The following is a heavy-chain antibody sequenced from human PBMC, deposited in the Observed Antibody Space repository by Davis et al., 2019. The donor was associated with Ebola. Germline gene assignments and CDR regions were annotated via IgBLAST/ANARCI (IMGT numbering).Heavy chain of an antibody. CDR3: ARGRDSGWPFDY. CDR1: GYTFTTYE. V-gene: IGHV1-8*01. J-gene: IGHJ4*02. CDR2: MSPNSGTT. Sequence: AASVQVSCKASGYTFTTYEINWVRQAPGQGLEWMGWMSPNSGTTGHAQNFRGRVTMTRDTSISTAYMELSSLRFEDTAVYYCARGRDSGWPFDYWGQGTLVTVSS. D-gene: IGHD6-19*01.